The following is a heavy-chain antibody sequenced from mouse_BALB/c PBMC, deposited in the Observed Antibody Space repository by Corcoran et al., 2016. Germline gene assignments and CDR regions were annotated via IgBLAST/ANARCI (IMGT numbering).Heavy chain of an antibody. Sequence: EVQLQQSGAELVKPGASVKLSCTASGFNIKDTYMHWVKQRPEQGLEWIGRIDPANGNTKYDPKFQGKATITADTSSNTAYLQLSSLTSEDTADYYGANWDWYFDVWGAGTTVTVSS. CDR2: IDPANGNT. J-gene: IGHJ1*01. D-gene: IGHD4-1*01. CDR3: ANWDWYFDV. CDR1: GFNIKDTY. V-gene: IGHV14-3*02.